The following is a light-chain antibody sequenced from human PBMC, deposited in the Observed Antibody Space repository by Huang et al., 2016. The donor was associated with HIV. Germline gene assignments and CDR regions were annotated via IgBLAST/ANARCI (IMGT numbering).Light chain of an antibody. V-gene: IGKV1-9*01. CDR1: QDISSN. Sequence: IQLTQSPSSLSASVGDRATIACRASQDISSNLAWYQQKPGKAPNLLIYAASTLESGVPSRFSGGGSGTDFTLTINNLQPEDFATYYCLQLNSYPGTFGPGTNVDV. J-gene: IGKJ3*01. CDR3: LQLNSYPGT. CDR2: AAS.